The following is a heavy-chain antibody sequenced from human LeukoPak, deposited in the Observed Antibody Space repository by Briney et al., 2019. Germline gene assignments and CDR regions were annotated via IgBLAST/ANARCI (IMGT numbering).Heavy chain of an antibody. CDR2: IYTSGST. D-gene: IGHD3-10*01. CDR1: GGSISRYY. V-gene: IGHV4-4*09. CDR3: ARQFYGSGSYYN. J-gene: IGHJ4*02. Sequence: SETLSLTCTVSGGSISRYYWSWIRQPPGRGLEWIGYIYTSGSTNYNPSLKSRVTISVDTSKNQFSLKLSSVTAADTAVYYCARQFYGSGSYYNWGQGTLVTVSS.